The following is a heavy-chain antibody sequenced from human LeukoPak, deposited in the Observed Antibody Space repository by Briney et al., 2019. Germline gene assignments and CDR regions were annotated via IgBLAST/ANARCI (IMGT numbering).Heavy chain of an antibody. J-gene: IGHJ4*02. CDR2: IYPGDSDT. V-gene: IGHV5-51*01. CDR1: GYSFTNYW. CDR3: ARHRPYSSGWRHFDY. Sequence: GESLQISCKGSGYSFTNYWIGWVRQMPGKGLEWMGIIYPGDSDTRYSPSFQGQVTISADKSISTAYLQWSSLTASDTAMYYCARHRPYSSGWRHFDYWGQGTLVTVSS. D-gene: IGHD6-19*01.